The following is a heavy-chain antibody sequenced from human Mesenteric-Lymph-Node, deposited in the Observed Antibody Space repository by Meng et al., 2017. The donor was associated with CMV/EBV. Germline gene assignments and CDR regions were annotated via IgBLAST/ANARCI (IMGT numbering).Heavy chain of an antibody. CDR3: ARDSGYSSGWFED. J-gene: IGHJ5*02. CDR2: IYSGGNT. CDR1: GFTFSGYT. D-gene: IGHD6-19*01. Sequence: GESLKISCAASGFTFSGYTMTWVRQAPGKGLEWVSSIYSGGNTYYADSVKGRCTISRDDSKNTVFLQMDSLRVEDTAVYYCARDSGYSSGWFEDWGQGTLVTVSS. V-gene: IGHV3-66*02.